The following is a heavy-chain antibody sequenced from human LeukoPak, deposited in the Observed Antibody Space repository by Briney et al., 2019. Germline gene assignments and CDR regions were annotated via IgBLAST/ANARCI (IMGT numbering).Heavy chain of an antibody. CDR1: GYTFSGYI. CDR3: ARGGYSDSRGSSDAFDI. Sequence: ASVKVSCKASGYTFSGYIMHWGRQAPGQGLEWMGRINSNSGGTNYAQRFQGRVTMTRDTSITTAYMELSRLRSDDTAIYYCARGGYSDSRGSSDAFDIWGQGTMVTVSS. CDR2: INSNSGGT. D-gene: IGHD3-22*01. J-gene: IGHJ3*02. V-gene: IGHV1-2*06.